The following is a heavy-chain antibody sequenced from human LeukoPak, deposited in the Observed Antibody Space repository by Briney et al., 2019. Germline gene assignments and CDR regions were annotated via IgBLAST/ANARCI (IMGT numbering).Heavy chain of an antibody. D-gene: IGHD3-22*01. CDR1: GGSISSSSYY. Sequence: SETLSLTCTVSGGSISSSSYYWGWIRQPPGKGLEWIGSIYYSGSTYYNPSLKSRVTISVDTSKNQFSLKLSSVTAADTAVYYCARRGYYDSSGYTYWGQGTLVTVSS. CDR3: ARRGYYDSSGYTY. V-gene: IGHV4-39*01. J-gene: IGHJ4*02. CDR2: IYYSGST.